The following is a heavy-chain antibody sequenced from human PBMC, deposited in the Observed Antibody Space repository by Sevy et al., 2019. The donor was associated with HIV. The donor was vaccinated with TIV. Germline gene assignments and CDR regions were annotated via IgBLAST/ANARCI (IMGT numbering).Heavy chain of an antibody. D-gene: IGHD2-15*01. CDR2: ISSTSSYI. CDR3: ARDRRRWESGGISYFDH. CDR1: GFTFSSYS. Sequence: GGSLRLSCAASGFTFSSYSMNWVRQAPGKGLEWVSSISSTSSYIYYADSVKGRFTISRDNAKNSLYLQMNSLRAEDTAVYYCARDRRRWESGGISYFDHWGQGTLVTVSS. V-gene: IGHV3-21*01. J-gene: IGHJ4*02.